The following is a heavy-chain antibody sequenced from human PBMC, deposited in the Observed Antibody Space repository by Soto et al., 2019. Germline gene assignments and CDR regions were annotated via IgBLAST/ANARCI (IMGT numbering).Heavy chain of an antibody. CDR1: GYTFTSYG. D-gene: IGHD6-19*01. CDR3: GRSGWYPFDYYYYGMDV. V-gene: IGHV1-18*04. J-gene: IGHJ6*02. Sequence: ASVKVSCKASGYTFTSYGISWVRQAPGQGLEWMGWISAHNGNTNYAQKLQGRVTMTTDTSTSTAYMELRSLRSDDTAVYYCGRSGWYPFDYYYYGMDVWGQGTTVTVSS. CDR2: ISAHNGNT.